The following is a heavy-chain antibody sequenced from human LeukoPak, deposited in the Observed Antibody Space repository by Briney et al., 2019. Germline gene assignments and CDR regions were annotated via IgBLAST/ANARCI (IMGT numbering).Heavy chain of an antibody. CDR3: ARGGDYGDLRYFDY. D-gene: IGHD4-17*01. CDR1: GGSISSGGYY. Sequence: SETLSLTCAVSGGSISSGGYYWSWIRQPPGKGLEWIGYIYYRGSTNYNPSLKSRVTFSVDTSKNQFSLKLNSVTAADTAVYYCARGGDYGDLRYFDYWGQGTLVTVSS. J-gene: IGHJ4*02. CDR2: IYYRGST. V-gene: IGHV4-61*08.